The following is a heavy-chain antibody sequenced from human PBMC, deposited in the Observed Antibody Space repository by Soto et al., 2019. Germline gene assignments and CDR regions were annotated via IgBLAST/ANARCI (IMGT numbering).Heavy chain of an antibody. CDR3: AGAGHGELCGMDV. D-gene: IGHD4-17*01. CDR2: IYNSGIT. CDR1: GGSISSGDYS. V-gene: IGHV4-30-4*01. J-gene: IGHJ6*04. Sequence: SETLSLTCTVSGGSISSGDYSWSWVRQSPGKGLEWIGHIYNSGITYYNPSLKSRVTISVDASKNQFSLKLTSVTAADTALYYCAGAGHGELCGMDVWGKGTTVTVSS.